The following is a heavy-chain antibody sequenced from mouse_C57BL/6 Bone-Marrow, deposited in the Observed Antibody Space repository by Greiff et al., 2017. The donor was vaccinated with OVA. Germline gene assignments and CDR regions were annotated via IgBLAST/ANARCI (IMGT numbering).Heavy chain of an antibody. Sequence: VQLQQSGPELVKPGASVKISCKASGYTFTDYYMNWVKQSHGKSLEWIGDINPNNGGTSYNQKFKGKATLTVDKSSSTAYMELRSLTSEDSAVYYCARDGRYRAWFAYWGQGTLVTVSA. D-gene: IGHD1-1*01. CDR2: INPNNGGT. J-gene: IGHJ3*01. CDR1: GYTFTDYY. CDR3: ARDGRYRAWFAY. V-gene: IGHV1-26*01.